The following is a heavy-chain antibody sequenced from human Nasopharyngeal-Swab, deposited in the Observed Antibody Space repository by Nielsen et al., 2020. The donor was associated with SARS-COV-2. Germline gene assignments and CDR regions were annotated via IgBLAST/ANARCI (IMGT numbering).Heavy chain of an antibody. Sequence: GESLKISCAASGFTFSSYSMNWVRQAPGKGLEWVSSISSSSSYIYYADSVKGRFTLSRDNAKNSLYLQMNSLRAEDTAVYYCARGCVLTGPTCNYYGMDVWGQGTTVTVSS. CDR1: GFTFSSYS. V-gene: IGHV3-21*01. CDR3: ARGCVLTGPTCNYYGMDV. J-gene: IGHJ6*02. D-gene: IGHD3-9*01. CDR2: ISSSSSYI.